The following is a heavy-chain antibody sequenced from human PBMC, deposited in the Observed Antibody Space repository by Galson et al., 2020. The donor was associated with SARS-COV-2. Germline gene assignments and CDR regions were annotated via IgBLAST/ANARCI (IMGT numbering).Heavy chain of an antibody. CDR2: ISWNSGTI. CDR3: AKDKRIMATSYWYFDL. J-gene: IGHJ2*01. V-gene: IGHV3-9*01. Sequence: GGSLRLSCAASGFIFEDYAMHWVRQAPGKGLEWVSGISWNSGTIDYADSVKGRFTISRDNARNSLYLQMNSLRPEDTAFYYCAKDKRIMATSYWYFDLWGRGTLVTVSS. CDR1: GFIFEDYA. D-gene: IGHD5-12*01.